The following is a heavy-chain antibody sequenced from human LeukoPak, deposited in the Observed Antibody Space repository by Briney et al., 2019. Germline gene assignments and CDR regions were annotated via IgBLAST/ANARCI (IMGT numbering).Heavy chain of an antibody. Sequence: ASVKVSCKASGYTFTSYGISWERQAPAQGLEWMGWISAYNGNTNYAQKLQGRVTMTTDTSTSTAYMELRSLRSDDTAVYYCARDLILPHYGDYGGWDYWGQGTLVTVSS. CDR1: GYTFTSYG. CDR2: ISAYNGNT. D-gene: IGHD4-17*01. CDR3: ARDLILPHYGDYGGWDY. J-gene: IGHJ4*02. V-gene: IGHV1-18*01.